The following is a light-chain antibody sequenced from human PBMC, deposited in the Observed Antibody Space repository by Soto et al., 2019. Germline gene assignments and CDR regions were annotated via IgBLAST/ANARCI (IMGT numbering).Light chain of an antibody. J-gene: IGLJ1*01. Sequence: QSALAQPASVSGSPGQSITISCTGTISDVGAYNYVSWYQHHPGKAPKLMIYEVTNRPSGVSNRFSGSKSGNTASLTISGLLSEDEGDYYCSSYRSSARVFGTGTKVTVL. V-gene: IGLV2-14*01. CDR1: ISDVGAYNY. CDR3: SSYRSSARV. CDR2: EVT.